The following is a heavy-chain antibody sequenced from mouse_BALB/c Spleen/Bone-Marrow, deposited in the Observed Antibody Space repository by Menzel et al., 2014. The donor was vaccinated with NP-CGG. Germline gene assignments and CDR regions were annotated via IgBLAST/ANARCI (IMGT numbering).Heavy chain of an antibody. CDR3: IRDYGYVMDY. CDR2: IYPGNSGT. D-gene: IGHD1-1*01. CDR1: GYSFTSYW. Sequence: EVQLQQSGTVLARPGASVKMSCKASGYSFTSYWMHWVKQRPGQGLEWISGIYPGNSGTSYNQKFKGKAKQTAVTSASTAYMALSSLTNEDSAVYYCIRDYGYVMDYWGQGTSVTVSS. J-gene: IGHJ4*01. V-gene: IGHV1-5*01.